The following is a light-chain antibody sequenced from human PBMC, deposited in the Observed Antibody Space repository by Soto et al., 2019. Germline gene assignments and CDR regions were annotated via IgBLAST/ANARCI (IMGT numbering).Light chain of an antibody. Sequence: EIQITQSPPTLPASIGKKVTITCRPTQSLRHYLAWYQLMPGKAPKLLIDGASTLHSGVPLRFSGSGSGTEFTLTISSLHSDDFGTYFCQHHHSYSQPFAQETKVDIK. CDR2: GAS. CDR3: QHHHSYSQP. J-gene: IGKJ1*01. CDR1: QSLRHY. V-gene: IGKV1-5*01.